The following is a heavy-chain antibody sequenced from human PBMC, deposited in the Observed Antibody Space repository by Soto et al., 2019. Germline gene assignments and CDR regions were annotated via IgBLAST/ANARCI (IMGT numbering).Heavy chain of an antibody. CDR2: ISRNSGSI. Sequence: PGGSLRLSCAASGFTFDDYAMHWVRQAPGKGLEWVSGISRNSGSIGYADSVKGRFTISRDNAKNSLYLQMNSLRAEDTALYYCGKGGRSMDVWRQGTTVSVSS. CDR3: GKGGRSMDV. V-gene: IGHV3-9*01. J-gene: IGHJ6*02. CDR1: GFTFDDYA.